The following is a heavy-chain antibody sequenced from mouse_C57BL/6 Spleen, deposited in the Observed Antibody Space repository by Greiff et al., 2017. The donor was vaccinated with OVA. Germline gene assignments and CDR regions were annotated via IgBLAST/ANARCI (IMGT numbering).Heavy chain of an antibody. V-gene: IGHV1-15*01. CDR3: TKETAQSHYFDY. CDR2: IDPETGGT. Sequence: VHLVESGAELVRPGASVTLSCKASGYTFTDYEMHWVKQTPVHGLEWIGAIDPETGGTAYNQKFKGKAILTADKSSSTAYMELRSLTSEDSAVYYCTKETAQSHYFDYWGQGTTLTVSS. J-gene: IGHJ2*01. CDR1: GYTFTDYE. D-gene: IGHD3-2*02.